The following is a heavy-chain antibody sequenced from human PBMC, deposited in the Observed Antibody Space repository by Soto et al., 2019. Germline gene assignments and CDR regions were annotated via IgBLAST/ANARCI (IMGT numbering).Heavy chain of an antibody. CDR2: ISAYNGNT. J-gene: IGHJ4*02. D-gene: IGHD3-22*01. Sequence: QVQLVQSGAEVKKPGASVKVSCKASGYTFTSYGISWVRQAPGQGLEWMGWISAYNGNTNYAQKLQGRVTMTTDTSPSTAYMGLRSLRSDDTAVYYCARGVDYYDSSGYQDFDYWGQGTLVTVSS. V-gene: IGHV1-18*01. CDR3: ARGVDYYDSSGYQDFDY. CDR1: GYTFTSYG.